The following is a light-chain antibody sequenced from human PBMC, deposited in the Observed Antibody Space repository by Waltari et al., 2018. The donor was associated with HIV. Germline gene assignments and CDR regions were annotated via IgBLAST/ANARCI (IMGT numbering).Light chain of an antibody. Sequence: DIEMTQSPDSLAVSLGESATINCTSRQSVLWSSNNKNYLAWYQQKPGQPPRLLIYWASTRESGVPDRFNGSGSGTDFTLTISSLQTEDVADYFCQQFYDTPLTFGGGTKVDI. CDR1: QSVLWSSNNKNY. J-gene: IGKJ4*01. V-gene: IGKV4-1*01. CDR3: QQFYDTPLT. CDR2: WAS.